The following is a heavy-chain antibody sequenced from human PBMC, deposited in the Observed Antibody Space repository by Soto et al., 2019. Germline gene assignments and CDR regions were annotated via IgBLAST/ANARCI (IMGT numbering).Heavy chain of an antibody. CDR1: GYTFTGNY. Sequence: ASVKVSCKASGYTFTGNYMHWGLQAPGQGLEWMGWINPNSGGTNYAQKFQGRVTMTRDTSISTAYMELSRLRSDDTAVYYCARSVAGDPSYYYYVMDVWGQGTTVTVSS. D-gene: IGHD6-19*01. V-gene: IGHV1-2*02. CDR3: ARSVAGDPSYYYYVMDV. CDR2: INPNSGGT. J-gene: IGHJ6*02.